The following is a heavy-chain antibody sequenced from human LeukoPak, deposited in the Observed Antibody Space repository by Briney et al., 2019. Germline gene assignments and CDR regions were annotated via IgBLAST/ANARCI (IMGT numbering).Heavy chain of an antibody. Sequence: SESLSLTCTVSGGSISSYHWSWLRQPPGKGLECIGYVYYSGSANYNPSLKSRVTISADTYKSQFSLKLSSVTAADTAVYYCARSGPNGVGDYYFDYWGQGTLVIVSS. V-gene: IGHV4-59*08. CDR2: VYYSGSA. J-gene: IGHJ4*02. CDR3: ARSGPNGVGDYYFDY. D-gene: IGHD2-8*01. CDR1: GGSISSYH.